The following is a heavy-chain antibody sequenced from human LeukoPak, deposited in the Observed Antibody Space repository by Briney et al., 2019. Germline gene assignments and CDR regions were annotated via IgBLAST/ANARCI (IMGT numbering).Heavy chain of an antibody. CDR2: IYSGGST. J-gene: IGHJ4*02. D-gene: IGHD1-1*01. CDR3: ARDPRYNWNEGY. CDR1: GFTVSSNY. V-gene: IGHV3-53*01. Sequence: GGSLRLSCAASGFTVSSNYMSWVRQAPGKGLEWVSVIYSGGSTYYADSVKGRFTISRDNSKNTLYLQMNSLRAEDTAVYYCARDPRYNWNEGYWGQGTLVTVSS.